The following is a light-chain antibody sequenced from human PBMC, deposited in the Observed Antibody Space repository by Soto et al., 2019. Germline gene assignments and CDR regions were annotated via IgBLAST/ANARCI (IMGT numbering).Light chain of an antibody. CDR1: SSNVGIFNV. V-gene: IGLV2-23*02. Sequence: QSVLTQPASVSGSPGQSITISCTGTSSNVGIFNVVSWYQLHPGKAPTLMIYEVSKRPSGVSNRFSGSKSGNTASLTISGLQAEDEADYYCCSFGTDSTFVLFGGGTKLTVL. J-gene: IGLJ2*01. CDR3: CSFGTDSTFVL. CDR2: EVS.